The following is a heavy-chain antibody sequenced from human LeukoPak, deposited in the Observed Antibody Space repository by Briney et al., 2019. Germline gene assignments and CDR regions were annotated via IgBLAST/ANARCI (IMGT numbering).Heavy chain of an antibody. V-gene: IGHV3-23*01. CDR2: ISGSGGST. D-gene: IGHD6-19*01. Sequence: GGSLRLSCAASGFTFSIYAMSWVRQTPGKGLEWVSSISGSGGSTYYADSVKGRFTISRDNSKNTLYLQMKSLRAEDTAVYYCATSRQWLVRYFDYWGQGTLATVSS. J-gene: IGHJ4*02. CDR3: ATSRQWLVRYFDY. CDR1: GFTFSIYA.